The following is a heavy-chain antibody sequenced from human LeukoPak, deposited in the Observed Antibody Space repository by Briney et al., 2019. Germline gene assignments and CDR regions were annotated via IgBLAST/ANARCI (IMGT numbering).Heavy chain of an antibody. Sequence: PGGSLRLSCAASGFTFSSYAMSWVRQAPGKGLQWVANIKTNGSETYYVDSVKGRFTISRDNAKNSLYLQMNSLRAEDTAVYYCATYSSLNRREFQYWGQGTLLTVSS. J-gene: IGHJ1*01. V-gene: IGHV3-7*01. CDR1: GFTFSSYA. D-gene: IGHD3-22*01. CDR3: ATYSSLNRREFQY. CDR2: IKTNGSET.